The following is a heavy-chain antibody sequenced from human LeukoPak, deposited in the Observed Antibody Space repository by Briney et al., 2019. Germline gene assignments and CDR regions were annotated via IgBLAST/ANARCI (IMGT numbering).Heavy chain of an antibody. CDR1: GFTFSSYA. Sequence: GGSLRLSCAASGFTFSSYAMHWVRQAPGKGLEWVAVISYDGSNKYYADSVEGRFTISRDNSKNTLYLQMNSLRAEDTAVYYCARERERASSTIFGVCPFCSFDPWGQGTLVTVSS. V-gene: IGHV3-30*04. CDR2: ISYDGSNK. CDR3: ARERERASSTIFGVCPFCSFDP. D-gene: IGHD3-3*01. J-gene: IGHJ5*02.